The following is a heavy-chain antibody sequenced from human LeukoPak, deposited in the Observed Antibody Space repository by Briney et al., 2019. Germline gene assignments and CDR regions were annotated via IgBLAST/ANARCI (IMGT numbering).Heavy chain of an antibody. Sequence: SVKVSCKASGGTFSSYAISWVRQAPGQGLEWMGGIIPILGTANYAQKFQGRVTITADESTSTAYMELSSLRSEDTAVYYCARSTYCGGDCYSPYYYYYGMDVWGQGTTVTVSS. CDR1: GGTFSSYA. J-gene: IGHJ6*02. CDR3: ARSTYCGGDCYSPYYYYYGMDV. D-gene: IGHD2-21*02. CDR2: IIPILGTA. V-gene: IGHV1-69*13.